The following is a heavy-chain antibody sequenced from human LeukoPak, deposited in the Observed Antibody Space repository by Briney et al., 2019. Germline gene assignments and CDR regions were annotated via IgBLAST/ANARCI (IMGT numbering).Heavy chain of an antibody. CDR2: IRFDGTNR. J-gene: IGHJ4*02. Sequence: GGSLRLSCAASGFTFSNYTRQWVRQAPGKGLEWVSFIRFDGTNRHYVDSVKGRFTISRDNANNMLYLQMNSLNFEDTAVYYCARDAYHSGDLDQWGEGTLVIVSS. D-gene: IGHD7-27*01. CDR1: GFTFSNYT. CDR3: ARDAYHSGDLDQ. V-gene: IGHV3-30*02.